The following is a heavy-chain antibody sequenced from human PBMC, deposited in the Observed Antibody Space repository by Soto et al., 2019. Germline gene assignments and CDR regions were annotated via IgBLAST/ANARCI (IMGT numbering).Heavy chain of an antibody. Sequence: GESLKISCKGSGYSFTSYWISWVRQMPGTGLEWMGRIDPRDSYTNYSPSFQGHVTISADKSISTAYLQWSSLKASDTAMYYCARRYYYDSSGYYYSWAFDIWGQGTMVTVPS. CDR3: ARRYYYDSSGYYYSWAFDI. V-gene: IGHV5-10-1*01. J-gene: IGHJ3*02. CDR1: GYSFTSYW. D-gene: IGHD3-22*01. CDR2: IDPRDSYT.